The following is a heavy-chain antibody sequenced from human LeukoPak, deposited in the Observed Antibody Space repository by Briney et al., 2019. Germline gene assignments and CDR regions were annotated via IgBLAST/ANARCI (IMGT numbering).Heavy chain of an antibody. CDR2: IIPIFGTA. CDR1: GGTFSRYA. D-gene: IGHD3-3*01. CDR3: ARGPNTYYDFWSGYYPDFDY. J-gene: IGHJ4*02. V-gene: IGHV1-69*13. Sequence: GASVKVSCKASGGTFSRYAISWVRQAPGQGLEWMGGIIPIFGTANYAQKFQGRVTITADESTSTAYMELSSLRSEGTAEYYCARGPNTYYDFWSGYYPDFDYWGQGTLVTVSS.